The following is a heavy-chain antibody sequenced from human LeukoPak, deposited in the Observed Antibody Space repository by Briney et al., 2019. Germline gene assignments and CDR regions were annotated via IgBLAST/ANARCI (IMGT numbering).Heavy chain of an antibody. CDR1: GVSIGSYY. J-gene: IGHJ4*02. CDR2: IYYSGST. D-gene: IGHD3-10*01. CDR3: ARRVSGSLYYFDY. Sequence: SETLSLTCTVSGVSIGSYYWSWIRQPPGKGLEWMGYIYYSGSTDYNPSLKSRVTISVDTSKNQFSLKLSSVTAADTAVYYCARRVSGSLYYFDYWGQGTLVTVSS. V-gene: IGHV4-59*08.